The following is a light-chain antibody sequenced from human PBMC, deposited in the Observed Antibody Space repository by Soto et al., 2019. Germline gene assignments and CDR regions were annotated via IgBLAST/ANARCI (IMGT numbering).Light chain of an antibody. CDR3: QQSYSTPPWT. V-gene: IGKV1-39*01. CDR1: QGSSSS. CDR2: AAS. Sequence: DIQMTQSPSSLSASVGDRVTITCRASQGSSSSLNWYQQKPGKAPKLLIHAASSLQSVAPSRFSGRGSGTDFTLTISSLQPEDFATYYCQQSYSTPPWTFGQGTNVEIK. J-gene: IGKJ1*01.